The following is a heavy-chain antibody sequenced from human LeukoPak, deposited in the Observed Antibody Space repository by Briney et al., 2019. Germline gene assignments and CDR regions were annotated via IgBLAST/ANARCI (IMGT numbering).Heavy chain of an antibody. Sequence: ASVKVSCKASGYTFTSYGISWVRQAPGQGHEWMGWISAYNGNTNYAQKLQGRVTMTTDTSTSTAYMELRSLRSDDTAVYYCARGLELEIRGLLDYWGQGTLVTVSS. V-gene: IGHV1-18*01. J-gene: IGHJ4*02. CDR2: ISAYNGNT. CDR1: GYTFTSYG. CDR3: ARGLELEIRGLLDY. D-gene: IGHD1-7*01.